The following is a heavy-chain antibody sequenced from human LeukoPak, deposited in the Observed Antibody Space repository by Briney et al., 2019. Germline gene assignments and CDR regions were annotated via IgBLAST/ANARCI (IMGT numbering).Heavy chain of an antibody. Sequence: GGSLRLSCAASGFTFRSYWMTWVRQAPGKGLEWVANIQHDGTEKNYVDSVRGRFTISRDNAKTSLYLQMNSLRAEDTAVYYCARDSTVATYYGVDVWGQGTTVTVSS. V-gene: IGHV3-7*01. CDR1: GFTFRSYW. D-gene: IGHD6-19*01. J-gene: IGHJ6*02. CDR3: ARDSTVATYYGVDV. CDR2: IQHDGTEK.